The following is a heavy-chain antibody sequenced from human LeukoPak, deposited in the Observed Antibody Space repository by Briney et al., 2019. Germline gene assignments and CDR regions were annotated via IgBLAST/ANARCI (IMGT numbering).Heavy chain of an antibody. CDR2: IDGSGTIP. V-gene: IGHV3-48*01. D-gene: IGHD1-20*01. Sequence: GGSLRLSCAVSGFTFHSYTVNWVRQAPGKGLEWLSFIDGSGTIPYYADSVRGRFTISINDAKTSLYLHMTSLRAEDTAVYYCVRDYNWAFDIWGQGTMVTVSS. CDR1: GFTFHSYT. CDR3: VRDYNWAFDI. J-gene: IGHJ3*02.